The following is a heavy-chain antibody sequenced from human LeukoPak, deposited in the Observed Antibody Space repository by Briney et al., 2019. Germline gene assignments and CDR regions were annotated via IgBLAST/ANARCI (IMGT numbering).Heavy chain of an antibody. CDR3: ARADDYGDYYFGY. CDR2: IYDSGST. J-gene: IGHJ4*02. D-gene: IGHD4-17*01. Sequence: PSETLSLTCTASGFSISSYYWSWIRQPPGKGLEWIGYIYDSGSTNYNPSLKSRLTISVDTSKNQFSLKLSSVTAADTAVYYCARADDYGDYYFGYWGQGTLVTVSS. V-gene: IGHV4-59*01. CDR1: GFSISSYY.